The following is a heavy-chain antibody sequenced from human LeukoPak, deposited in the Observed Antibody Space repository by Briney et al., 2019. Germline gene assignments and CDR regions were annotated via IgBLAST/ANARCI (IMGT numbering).Heavy chain of an antibody. V-gene: IGHV3-23*01. CDR2: ISGSGGST. D-gene: IGHD1-26*01. J-gene: IGHJ3*02. CDR1: GFTFSSYA. Sequence: GGSLRLSCAASGFTFSSYAMSWVRQAPGKGLEWVSAISGSGGSTYYADSVKGRFTISRDNSENTLYLQMNSLRAEDTAVYYCAKDGGWELGFGNDAFDIWGQGTMVTVSS. CDR3: AKDGGWELGFGNDAFDI.